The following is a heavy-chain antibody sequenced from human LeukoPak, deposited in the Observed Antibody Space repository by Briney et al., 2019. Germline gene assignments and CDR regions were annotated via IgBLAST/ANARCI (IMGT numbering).Heavy chain of an antibody. CDR1: GYTFTGYY. CDR2: MNPNSGNT. D-gene: IGHD1-1*01. V-gene: IGHV1-8*03. J-gene: IGHJ3*02. Sequence: ASVKVSCKASGYTFTGYYIHWVRQATGQGLEWMGWMNPNSGNTGYAQKFQGRVTITRNTSISTAYMELSSLRSEDTAVYYCARASTRDPDAFDIWGQGTMVTVSS. CDR3: ARASTRDPDAFDI.